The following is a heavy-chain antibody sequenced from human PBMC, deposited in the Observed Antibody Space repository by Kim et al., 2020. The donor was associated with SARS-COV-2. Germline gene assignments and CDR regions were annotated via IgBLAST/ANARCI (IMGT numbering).Heavy chain of an antibody. CDR3: ARDPQMAGGVSFDY. CDR2: ISPSSTPI. D-gene: IGHD2-8*02. CDR1: GFTFSTYS. J-gene: IGHJ4*02. Sequence: GGSLRLSCAASGFTFSTYSMNWVRQAPGKGLEWVSYISPSSTPIYYADSLKGRFTISRDNAKNSLYLQMNSLRDDDTAVYYCARDPQMAGGVSFDYWGQGTLVTVSS. V-gene: IGHV3-48*02.